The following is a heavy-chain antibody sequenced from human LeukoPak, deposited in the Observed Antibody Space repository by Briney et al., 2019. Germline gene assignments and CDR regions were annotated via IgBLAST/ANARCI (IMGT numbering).Heavy chain of an antibody. D-gene: IGHD6-6*01. CDR3: ARAVQYSSSYYYYYMDV. CDR1: GGRINNHY. J-gene: IGHJ6*03. Sequence: SETLSLTCTVSGGRINNHYWTWIRQPAGKGLEWIGRIYTSGSTNYNPSLKSRVTISVDTSKNQFSLKLSSVTAADTAVYYCARAVQYSSSYYYYYMDVWGKGTTVTVSS. CDR2: IYTSGST. V-gene: IGHV4-4*07.